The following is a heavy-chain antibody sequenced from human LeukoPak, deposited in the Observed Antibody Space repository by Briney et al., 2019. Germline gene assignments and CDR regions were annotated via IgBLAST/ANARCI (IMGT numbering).Heavy chain of an antibody. J-gene: IGHJ6*02. D-gene: IGHD3-9*01. CDR3: AKDDHGPFTYYDILTGYSGYYYYYGMDV. V-gene: IGHV3-23*01. Sequence: GGSLRLSCAASGFTFSSYAMSWVRQAPGKGLEWVSAISGSGGSTYYADSVKGRFTISRDNSKNTLYLQMNSLRAEDTAVYYCAKDDHGPFTYYDILTGYSGYYYYYGMDVWGQGTTVTVSS. CDR2: ISGSGGST. CDR1: GFTFSSYA.